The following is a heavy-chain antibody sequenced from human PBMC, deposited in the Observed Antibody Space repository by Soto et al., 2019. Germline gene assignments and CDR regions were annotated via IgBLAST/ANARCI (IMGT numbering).Heavy chain of an antibody. CDR3: ARDMRHDYASGRLDY. CDR2: ISYDGNDE. Sequence: QVELVESGGGVVQPGASLRLSCVASGFTFSDFPLHWVRRAPGKGLEWVAVISYDGNDESYSDSVKGRFTISRDNSKTTAYLQMNSLRADDMAVYHCARDMRHDYASGRLDYLGQGTLVTVSS. V-gene: IGHV3-30-3*01. J-gene: IGHJ4*02. CDR1: GFTFSDFP. D-gene: IGHD3-10*01.